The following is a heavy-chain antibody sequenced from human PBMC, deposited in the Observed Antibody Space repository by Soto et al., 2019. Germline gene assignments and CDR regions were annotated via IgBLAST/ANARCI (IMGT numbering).Heavy chain of an antibody. D-gene: IGHD3-3*01. Sequence: NPSETLSLTCTVSGGSISSYYWSWIRQPPGKGLEWIGYIYYSGSTNYNPSLKSRVTISVDTSKNQFSLKLSSVTAADTAVYYCARLRTGTVFDYWGQGTLVTVSS. CDR2: IYYSGST. V-gene: IGHV4-59*01. CDR1: GGSISSYY. J-gene: IGHJ4*02. CDR3: ARLRTGTVFDY.